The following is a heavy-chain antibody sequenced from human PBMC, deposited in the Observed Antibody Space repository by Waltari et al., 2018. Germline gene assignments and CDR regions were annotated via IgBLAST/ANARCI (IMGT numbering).Heavy chain of an antibody. J-gene: IGHJ4*02. Sequence: QVQLQESGPGLVKPSETLSLTCTVSGGSISSHYWSWTRQPPGKGLEWIGYIYYSGSTNYNPSLKSRVTISVDTSKNQFSLKLSSVTAADTAVYYCAREIEYSRNFDYWGQGTLVTVSS. CDR1: GGSISSHY. CDR2: IYYSGST. D-gene: IGHD6-6*01. V-gene: IGHV4-59*11. CDR3: AREIEYSRNFDY.